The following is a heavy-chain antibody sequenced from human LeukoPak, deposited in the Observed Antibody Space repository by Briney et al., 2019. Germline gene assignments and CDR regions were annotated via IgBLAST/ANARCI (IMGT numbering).Heavy chain of an antibody. D-gene: IGHD5-12*01. V-gene: IGHV3-23*01. J-gene: IGHJ4*02. CDR2: ISGGGTSP. CDR3: AKVPYSGYDWGFDY. CDR1: GFTFNNYA. Sequence: SGGSLRLSCAASGFTFNNYAMGWVRRTPGEGLEWVSSISGGGTSPYYADSVKGRFTISRDNSKNTLFLQMNSLRAEDTALYYCAKVPYSGYDWGFDYWGQGTLVTVSS.